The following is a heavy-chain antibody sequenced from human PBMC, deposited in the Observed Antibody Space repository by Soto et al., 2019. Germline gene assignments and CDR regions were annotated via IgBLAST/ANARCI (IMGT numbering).Heavy chain of an antibody. Sequence: EVELVESGGVLVQPGRSLRLSCTASGFPFDDYAMHWVRQAPGKGLEWVSGIHWNSGSIAYADSVRGRFTISRDNATNSLHLQMQSLRVDDTDFYYCTKGDALQSPFADWGRGTRVTVSS. J-gene: IGHJ4*02. D-gene: IGHD2-21*01. V-gene: IGHV3-9*01. CDR2: IHWNSGSI. CDR1: GFPFDDYA. CDR3: TKGDALQSPFAD.